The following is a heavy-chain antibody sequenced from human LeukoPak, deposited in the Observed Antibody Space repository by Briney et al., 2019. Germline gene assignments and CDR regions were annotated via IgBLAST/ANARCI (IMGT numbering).Heavy chain of an antibody. CDR3: ARTMVRGAYNWFDP. V-gene: IGHV4-30-2*01. CDR1: GGSISSGGYS. D-gene: IGHD3-10*01. CDR2: IYHSGST. J-gene: IGHJ5*02. Sequence: SETLSLTCAVSGGSISSGGYSWSWIRQPLGKGLEWIGYIYHSGSTYYNPSLKSRVTISVDRSKNQFSLKLSSVTAADTAVYYCARTMVRGAYNWFDPWGQGTLVTVSS.